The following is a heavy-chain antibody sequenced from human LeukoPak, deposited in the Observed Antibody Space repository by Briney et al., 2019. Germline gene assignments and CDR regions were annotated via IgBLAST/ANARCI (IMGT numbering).Heavy chain of an antibody. Sequence: PSETLSLTCTVSGGSISSYYWSWIRQPPGKGLEWIGYIYYSGSTNYNPSLKSRVTISVDTSKNQFSLKLSSVTAADTAVYYCARDQEYSSGWYGREYYFDYWGQGTLVTVSS. J-gene: IGHJ4*02. CDR3: ARDQEYSSGWYGREYYFDY. D-gene: IGHD6-19*01. V-gene: IGHV4-59*01. CDR1: GGSISSYY. CDR2: IYYSGST.